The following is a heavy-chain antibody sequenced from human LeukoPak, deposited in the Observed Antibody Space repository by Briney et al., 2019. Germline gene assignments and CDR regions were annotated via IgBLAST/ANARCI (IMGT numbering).Heavy chain of an antibody. V-gene: IGHV1-69*06. CDR2: IIPIFGTA. Sequence: AVKVSCKASGGTFSSYAISWVRQAPAQGLEWMGRIIPIFGTANYAQKFQGRVTITADKSTSTAYMELSSLRSEDTAVYYCARENSYYYDSSGYYLDYWGQGTLVTVSS. CDR1: GGTFSSYA. J-gene: IGHJ4*02. CDR3: ARENSYYYDSSGYYLDY. D-gene: IGHD3-22*01.